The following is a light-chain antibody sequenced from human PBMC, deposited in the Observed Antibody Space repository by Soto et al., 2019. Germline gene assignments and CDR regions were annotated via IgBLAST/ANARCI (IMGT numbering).Light chain of an antibody. CDR3: SSYTSSSTPGV. J-gene: IGLJ1*01. CDR2: EVS. Sequence: QSVLTQPASVSGSPGQSITISCTGTSSDVGGYNYVSWYQQHPGKAPKLMIYEVSNRPSGVSNRFSGSKSGNTASLTIFGLQAEDEADYYCSSYTSSSTPGVFGTGTKVTVL. CDR1: SSDVGGYNY. V-gene: IGLV2-14*01.